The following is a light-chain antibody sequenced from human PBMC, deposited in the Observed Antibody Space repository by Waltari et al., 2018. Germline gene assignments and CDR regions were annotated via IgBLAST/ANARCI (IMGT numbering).Light chain of an antibody. Sequence: SYELTQPPSVSVAPGQTARITCDGDKIGSKNWHWYQHKPGQAPVLVVYVDGDRPSGIPERFSGSNSGNTAALTISRVDAGDEAEYYCQVWDSGSNHYVFGTVTKVTVL. CDR3: QVWDSGSNHYV. J-gene: IGLJ1*01. CDR2: VDG. CDR1: KIGSKN. V-gene: IGLV3-21*02.